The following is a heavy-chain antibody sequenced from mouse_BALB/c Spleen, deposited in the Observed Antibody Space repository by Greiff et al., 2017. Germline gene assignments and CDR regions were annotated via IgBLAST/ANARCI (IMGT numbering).Heavy chain of an antibody. CDR3: ARAGITTGGYAMDY. D-gene: IGHD2-4*01. J-gene: IGHJ4*01. Sequence: EVKLMESGGGLVKPGGSLKLSCAASGFTFSSYAMSWVRQSPEKRLEWVAEISSGGSYTYYPDTVTGRFTISRDNAKNTLYLEMSSLRSEDTAMYYCARAGITTGGYAMDYWGQGTSVTVSS. CDR2: ISSGGSYT. V-gene: IGHV5-9-4*01. CDR1: GFTFSSYA.